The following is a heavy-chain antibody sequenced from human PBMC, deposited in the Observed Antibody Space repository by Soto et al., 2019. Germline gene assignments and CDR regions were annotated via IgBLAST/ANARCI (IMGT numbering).Heavy chain of an antibody. CDR1: GGTFSSYA. Sequence: SVKVSCKASGGTFSSYAISWVRQAPGQGLEWMGGIIPIFGTANYAQKFQGRVTITADESTSTAYMELSSLRSEDTAVYYCAGDHCGGDCYISNPDGVYYYYYGMDVWGQGTTVTVSS. J-gene: IGHJ6*02. CDR2: IIPIFGTA. V-gene: IGHV1-69*13. D-gene: IGHD2-21*02. CDR3: AGDHCGGDCYISNPDGVYYYYYGMDV.